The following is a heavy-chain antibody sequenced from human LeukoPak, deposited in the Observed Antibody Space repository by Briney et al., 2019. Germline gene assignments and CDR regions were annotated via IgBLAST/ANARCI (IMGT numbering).Heavy chain of an antibody. CDR2: ISSSSSTI. CDR1: GFTFSSYA. D-gene: IGHD2-21*02. CDR3: ARSAFGGSVVTAINWFDP. Sequence: PGGSLRLSCAASGFTFSSYAMSWVRQAPGKGLEWVSYISSSSSTIYYADSVKGRFTISRDNAKNSLYLQMNSLRAEDTAVYYCARSAFGGSVVTAINWFDPWGQGTLVTVSS. J-gene: IGHJ5*02. V-gene: IGHV3-48*04.